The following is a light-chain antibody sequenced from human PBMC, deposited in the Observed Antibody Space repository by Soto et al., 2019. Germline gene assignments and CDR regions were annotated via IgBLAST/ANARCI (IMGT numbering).Light chain of an antibody. V-gene: IGKV3-20*01. CDR2: GAS. CDR3: QHYAGSPGFT. CDR1: QSVSSNY. J-gene: IGKJ3*01. Sequence: EIVLTQSPGTLSLSPGERAALSCRASQSVSSNYLAWYQQKPGQAPRLLIYGASSRATGIPDRFSGSGSGTDFTLTISGLEPEDFAVYYCQHYAGSPGFTLGPGTKLDIK.